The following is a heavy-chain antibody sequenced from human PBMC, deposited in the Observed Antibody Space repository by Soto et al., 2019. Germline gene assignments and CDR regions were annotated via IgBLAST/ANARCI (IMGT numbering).Heavy chain of an antibody. CDR2: IKSKTDGGTT. D-gene: IGHD4-17*01. Sequence: EVQLVESGGGLVKPGGSLRLSCAASGFSFSNVWMSWVRQAPGKWLEWVGRIKSKTDGGTTDYAAPVKGRFTISRDDSKTTLYLQMNSLKTEDTAVYYCSFQESTTVTMFEYWGQGTLVTVSS. V-gene: IGHV3-15*01. CDR1: GFSFSNVW. J-gene: IGHJ4*02. CDR3: SFQESTTVTMFEY.